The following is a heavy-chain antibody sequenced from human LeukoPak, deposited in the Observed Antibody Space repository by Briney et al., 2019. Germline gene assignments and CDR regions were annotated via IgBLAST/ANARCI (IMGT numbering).Heavy chain of an antibody. D-gene: IGHD5-18*01. CDR1: GGTFISYA. CDR2: IIPIFGTA. J-gene: IGHJ6*03. CDR3: ARALWDTAMVTFDYYYYYMDV. Sequence: ASVKVSCKASGGTFISYAISWVRQAPGQGLEWMGGIIPIFGTANYAQKFQGRVTITTDESTSTAYMELSSLRSEDTAVYYCARALWDTAMVTFDYYYYYMDVWGQGTMVTVSS. V-gene: IGHV1-69*05.